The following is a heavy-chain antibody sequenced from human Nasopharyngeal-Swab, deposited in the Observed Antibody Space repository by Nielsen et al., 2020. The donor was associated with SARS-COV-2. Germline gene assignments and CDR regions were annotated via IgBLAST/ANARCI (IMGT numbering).Heavy chain of an antibody. CDR3: ARDTGFCTRGSCGPFDS. Sequence: GESLKISCAASGFIITSNYMNWVRQAPGKGLEWVSVIYSGGNAYYADSVKGRFTISRDTSKNMLYLQMDSVRADDTAVYYCARDTGFCTRGSCGPFDSWGQGTLV. J-gene: IGHJ4*02. CDR1: GFIITSNY. V-gene: IGHV3-53*01. CDR2: IYSGGNA. D-gene: IGHD2-8*01.